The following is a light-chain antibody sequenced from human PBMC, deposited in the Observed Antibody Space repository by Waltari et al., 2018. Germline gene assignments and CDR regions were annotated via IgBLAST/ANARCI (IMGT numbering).Light chain of an antibody. V-gene: IGKV1-17*01. CDR1: QDISNY. CDR2: DAS. J-gene: IGKJ2*03. Sequence: DIQMTQSPSSLSASVGDRVTITCRASQDISNYLNWYQQKPGKATKRLIYDASSLQSWVPSRFSGSGSGTVFTLTISSLHPEDFASYYCLQYNSVPYSFGQGTKVEIK. CDR3: LQYNSVPYS.